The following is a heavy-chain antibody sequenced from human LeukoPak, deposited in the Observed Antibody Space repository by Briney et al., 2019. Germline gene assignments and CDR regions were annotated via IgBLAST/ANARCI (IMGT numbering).Heavy chain of an antibody. CDR2: ISSSSSYI. CDR1: GFTFSSYS. V-gene: IGHV3-21*01. CDR3: ARDRGEIYGGNSGYFDY. Sequence: PGGSLRLSCAASGFTFSSYSMNWVRQAPGKGLEWVSSISSSSSYIYYADSVKGRFTISRDNSKNTLYLQMNSLRAEDTAVYYCARDRGEIYGGNSGYFDYWGQGTLVTVSS. J-gene: IGHJ4*02. D-gene: IGHD4-23*01.